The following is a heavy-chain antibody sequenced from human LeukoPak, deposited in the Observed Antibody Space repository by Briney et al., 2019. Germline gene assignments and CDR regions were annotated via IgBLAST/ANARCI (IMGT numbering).Heavy chain of an antibody. V-gene: IGHV3-49*04. CDR2: IRSKIYGGTP. J-gene: IGHJ4*02. CDR3: TRDQTPYY. CDR1: GFTFGDYA. Sequence: GGSLRLSCTASGFTFGDYAMNWVRQAPGKGLEWVGFIRSKIYGGTPEYAASVRGRFAISRDDSKGVAYLQMNSLKTEDTAVYYCTRDQTPYYWGQGTLVTVSS.